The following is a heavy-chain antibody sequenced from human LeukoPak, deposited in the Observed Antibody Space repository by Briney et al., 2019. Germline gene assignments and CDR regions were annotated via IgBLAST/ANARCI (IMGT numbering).Heavy chain of an antibody. CDR1: GFTVSSNY. CDR3: ARDRVAPMGAYYYGMDV. J-gene: IGHJ6*02. Sequence: GGSLRLSCAASGFTVSSNYMSWVRQAPGKGLEWVSVIYSGGSTYYADSVKGRFTISRDNSKNTLYLQMNGLRAEDTAVYYCARDRVAPMGAYYYGMDVWGQGTTVTVSS. D-gene: IGHD3-16*01. V-gene: IGHV3-53*01. CDR2: IYSGGST.